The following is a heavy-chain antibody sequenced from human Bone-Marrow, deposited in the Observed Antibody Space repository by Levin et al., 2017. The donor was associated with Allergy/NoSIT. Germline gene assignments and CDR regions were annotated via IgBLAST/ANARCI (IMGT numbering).Heavy chain of an antibody. J-gene: IGHJ4*02. Sequence: ASVKVSCKASGYTFTSNAINWIRQAPGQGLEWMGWINTNTGNPTYAQGFPGRFVFSLDTSVSTPYLQINSLKAGDTAVYYCMTHPGRAVTGIDDWGQGTLVTVSS. CDR1: GYTFTSNA. V-gene: IGHV7-4-1*02. D-gene: IGHD6-19*01. CDR3: MTHPGRAVTGIDD. CDR2: INTNTGNP.